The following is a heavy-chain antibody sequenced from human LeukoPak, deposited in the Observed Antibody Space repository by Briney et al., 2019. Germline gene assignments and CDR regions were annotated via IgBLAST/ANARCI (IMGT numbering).Heavy chain of an antibody. CDR1: GFPFDDKA. J-gene: IGHJ4*02. V-gene: IGHV3-9*03. CDR2: IRRNSDST. Sequence: NPGGSLRLSCAASGFPFDDKAMHWVRQAPGKGLEWVAGIRRNSDSTGYADYVKGRFTISRDNAKNSLYLQMNSLRAEDMALYYCVKDIGSGSYRYGGYFDYWGQGTLVTVSS. CDR3: VKDIGSGSYRYGGYFDY. D-gene: IGHD1-26*01.